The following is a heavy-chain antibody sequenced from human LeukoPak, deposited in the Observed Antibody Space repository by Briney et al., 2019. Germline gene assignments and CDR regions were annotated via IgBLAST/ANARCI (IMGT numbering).Heavy chain of an antibody. V-gene: IGHV4-4*02. J-gene: IGHJ6*03. CDR3: ARHPLQQWLVRSDYYYYMDV. CDR2: IYHSGST. Sequence: SGTLSLTCAVSGGSISSRNWWSWVRQPPGKGLEWIGEIYHSGSTNYNPSLKTRVTISVDKSKNQFSLKLSSVTAADTAVYYCARHPLQQWLVRSDYYYYMDVWGKGTTVTISS. CDR1: GGSISSRNW. D-gene: IGHD6-19*01.